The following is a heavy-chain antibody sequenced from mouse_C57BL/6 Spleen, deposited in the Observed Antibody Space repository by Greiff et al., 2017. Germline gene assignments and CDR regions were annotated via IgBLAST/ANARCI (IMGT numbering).Heavy chain of an antibody. D-gene: IGHD1-1*01. CDR2: ISSGGSYT. J-gene: IGHJ2*01. Sequence: EVHLVESGGDLVKPGGSLKLSCAASGFTFSSYGMSWVRQTPDKRLEWVATISSGGSYTYYPDSVKGRFTVSRDNAKNTLYLQMSSLKSEDTAMYYCARHPSFYYGSMYFDYWGQGTTLTVSS. CDR1: GFTFSSYG. CDR3: ARHPSFYYGSMYFDY. V-gene: IGHV5-6*01.